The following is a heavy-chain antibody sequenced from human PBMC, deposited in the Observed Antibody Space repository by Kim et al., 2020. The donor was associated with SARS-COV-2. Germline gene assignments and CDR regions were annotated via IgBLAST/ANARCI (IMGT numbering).Heavy chain of an antibody. V-gene: IGHV1-69*01. D-gene: IGHD3-10*01. Sequence: FQGRVRITADESTSTAYMELSSLRSEDTAVYYCAREAGGGSGSYSEYFDYWGQGTLVTVSS. CDR3: AREAGGGSGSYSEYFDY. J-gene: IGHJ4*02.